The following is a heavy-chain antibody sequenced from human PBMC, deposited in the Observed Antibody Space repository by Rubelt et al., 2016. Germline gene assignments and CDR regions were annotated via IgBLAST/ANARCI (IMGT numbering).Heavy chain of an antibody. V-gene: IGHV3-72*01. CDR1: GFTFSDHY. Sequence: EVQLVESGGDLVQPGGSLRLSCATSGFTFSDHYMEWVRQAPGKGLEWVGRSRNKVNSYTTEYAASVTGRFTISRDDSKNSLYLQMNSLKTEDTAMYYCARGGSYTHFDYWGQGTLVTVSS. CDR3: ARGGSYTHFDY. J-gene: IGHJ4*02. D-gene: IGHD1-26*01. CDR2: SRNKVNSYTT.